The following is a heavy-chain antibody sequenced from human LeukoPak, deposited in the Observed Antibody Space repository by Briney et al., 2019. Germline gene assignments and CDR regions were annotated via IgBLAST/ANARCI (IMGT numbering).Heavy chain of an antibody. D-gene: IGHD6-13*01. CDR3: ATEMYRSSWAPFDY. CDR2: ISSSGGST. V-gene: IGHV3-23*01. J-gene: IGHJ4*02. CDR1: GFTFSSYA. Sequence: GGSLRLSCAASGFTFSSYAMSWVRQAPGKGMEWVSAISSSGGSTYYADSVKGRFTISRDNSKNTLYLQMNTLRAEDTAVYYCATEMYRSSWAPFDYWGQGTLVTVSS.